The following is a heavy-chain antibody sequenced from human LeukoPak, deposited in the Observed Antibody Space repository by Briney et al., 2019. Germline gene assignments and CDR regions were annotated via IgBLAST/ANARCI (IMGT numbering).Heavy chain of an antibody. CDR3: ARNNWNDVYFDY. CDR2: ISSKSTTI. V-gene: IGHV3-48*02. D-gene: IGHD1-20*01. J-gene: IGHJ4*02. Sequence: SGGSLSLSCAASGFTFSSYGMNWVSQAPGKGMVWVSYISSKSTTIYYADSVKGRFTISRDNAKNSLYLQMNSLRDEDTAVYYCARNNWNDVYFDYWGQGTLVTVSS. CDR1: GFTFSSYG.